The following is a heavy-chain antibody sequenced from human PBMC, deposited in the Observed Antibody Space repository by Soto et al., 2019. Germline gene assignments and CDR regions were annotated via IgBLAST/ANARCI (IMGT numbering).Heavy chain of an antibody. CDR1: GFTFSNYY. V-gene: IGHV3-11*01. CDR3: ARDSGWAFNY. Sequence: QVQLVESGGALVKPGGSLRLSCAASGFTFSNYYMSWIRQAPGKGLEWIAYISSSGSSSFYADSVKGRFTISRDNAKNSLYLQMNSPRAEDTAVYYCARDSGWAFNYWGQGTLVTVSS. J-gene: IGHJ4*02. D-gene: IGHD6-19*01. CDR2: ISSSGSSS.